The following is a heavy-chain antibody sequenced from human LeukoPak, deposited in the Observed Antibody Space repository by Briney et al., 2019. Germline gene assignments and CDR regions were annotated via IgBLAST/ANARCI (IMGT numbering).Heavy chain of an antibody. CDR1: GYTFTGYY. CDR3: ASLRFLEWLQFDY. Sequence: ASVKVSCKASGYTFTGYYMHWVRQAPGQGLEWMGWINPNSGGTNYAQKFQGRVTMTRDTSISTAYMELSRLRSDDTAVYYCASLRFLEWLQFDYWGQGTLVTVSS. V-gene: IGHV1-2*02. J-gene: IGHJ4*02. D-gene: IGHD3-3*01. CDR2: INPNSGGT.